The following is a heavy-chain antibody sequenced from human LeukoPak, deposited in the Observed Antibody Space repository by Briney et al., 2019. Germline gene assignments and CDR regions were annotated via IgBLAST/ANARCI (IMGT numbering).Heavy chain of an antibody. J-gene: IGHJ4*02. Sequence: PSETLSLTCTVSGGSISSSSYYWGWIRQPPGKGLEWFGGIYYSGSIYYNPSLKSRVTISVDTSKNQFSLKLSSVTAADTAVYYCARHLGSPRYYDYVWGSYRSSFDYWGQGTLVTVSS. CDR2: IYYSGSI. CDR3: ARHLGSPRYYDYVWGSYRSSFDY. D-gene: IGHD3-16*02. V-gene: IGHV4-39*01. CDR1: GGSISSSSYY.